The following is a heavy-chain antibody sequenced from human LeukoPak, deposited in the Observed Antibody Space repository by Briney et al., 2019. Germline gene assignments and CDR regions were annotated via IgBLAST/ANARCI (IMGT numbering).Heavy chain of an antibody. J-gene: IGHJ3*02. CDR1: GASISSERYY. V-gene: IGHV4-31*03. D-gene: IGHD2-2*01. CDR3: VTRFCGSISCLDVFDI. CDR2: IYYGGSP. Sequence: PSETLSLTCNVSGASISSERYYWSWMPQLPGKGLEWIVYIYYGGSPKYNPSLQSRITMSVDTSKNHFSLKLSAVTAADTATYYCVTRFCGSISCLDVFDIWGQGTMVTISS.